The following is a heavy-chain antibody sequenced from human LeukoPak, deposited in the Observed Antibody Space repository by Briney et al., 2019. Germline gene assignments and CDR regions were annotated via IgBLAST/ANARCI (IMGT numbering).Heavy chain of an antibody. CDR1: GFTVSSNY. J-gene: IGHJ4*02. V-gene: IGHV3-53*01. Sequence: GGSLRLSCAASGFTVSSNYMSWVRQAPGKGLEWVSVIYSGGSTYYADSVKGRFTISRDNSKNTLDLQMNSLRAEDTAVYYCARVVLAVAGSYFDYWGQGTLVTVSS. D-gene: IGHD6-19*01. CDR2: IYSGGST. CDR3: ARVVLAVAGSYFDY.